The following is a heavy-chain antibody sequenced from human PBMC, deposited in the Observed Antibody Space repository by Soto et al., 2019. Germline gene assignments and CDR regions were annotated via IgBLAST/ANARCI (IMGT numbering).Heavy chain of an antibody. Sequence: SETLSLTCTVSGCSISNYYWSWIRQPPGKGLEWIGYIYYSGSTNYNPSLKSRVTISVDTSKNQFSLKLNSVTAADTAVYYCARVNYGNYYYYYRMDVWGQGTTVT. CDR2: IYYSGST. CDR1: GCSISNYY. V-gene: IGHV4-59*01. CDR3: ARVNYGNYYYYYRMDV. J-gene: IGHJ6*02. D-gene: IGHD4-17*01.